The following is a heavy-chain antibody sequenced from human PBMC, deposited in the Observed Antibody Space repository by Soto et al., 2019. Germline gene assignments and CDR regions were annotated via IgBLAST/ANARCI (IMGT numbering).Heavy chain of an antibody. CDR2: MSGVGGSI. V-gene: IGHV3-23*01. Sequence: EVQLLESGGGVTPPGGSLRLSCVASGFNFNNYAMSWVRQAPGKGLEWVAAMSGVGGSIYYADSVKGRFPISRDNSKNTLFLQLSSLRADDTAVYYCANNALTGGSRPGFGYYFHCWGQGTLVTVSS. J-gene: IGHJ4*02. D-gene: IGHD2-8*02. CDR1: GFNFNNYA. CDR3: ANNALTGGSRPGFGYYFHC.